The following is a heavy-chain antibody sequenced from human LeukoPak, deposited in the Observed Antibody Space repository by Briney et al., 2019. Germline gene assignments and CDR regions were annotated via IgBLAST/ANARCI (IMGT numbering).Heavy chain of an antibody. Sequence: ASVKVSCKVSGYTLTELSMHWVRQAPGKGLGWMGGFDPEDGETIYAQKFQGRVTMTEDTSTDTAYMELSSLRSEDTAVYYCATRDGATDYFDYWGQGTLVTVSS. D-gene: IGHD1-26*01. V-gene: IGHV1-24*01. CDR1: GYTLTELS. J-gene: IGHJ4*02. CDR3: ATRDGATDYFDY. CDR2: FDPEDGET.